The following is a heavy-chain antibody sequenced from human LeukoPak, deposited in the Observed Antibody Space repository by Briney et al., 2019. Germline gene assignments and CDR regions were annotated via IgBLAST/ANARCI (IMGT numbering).Heavy chain of an antibody. J-gene: IGHJ1*01. V-gene: IGHV4-34*01. CDR2: INHSGST. D-gene: IGHD5-18*01. CDR3: ARLSSYGIKCFQH. CDR1: GGSFSGYY. Sequence: SETLSLTCAVYGGSFSGYYWSWIRQPPGKGLEWIGEINHSGSTNYNPSLKSRVTISVDTSKNQFSLKLSSVTAADTAVYYCARLSSYGIKCFQHWGQGTLVTVSS.